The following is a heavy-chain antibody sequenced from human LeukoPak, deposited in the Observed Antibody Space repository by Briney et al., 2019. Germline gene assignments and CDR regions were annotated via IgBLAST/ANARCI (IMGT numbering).Heavy chain of an antibody. CDR1: RGIFSSYV. CDR2: IIPILCIA. CDR3: ARERRIGQNIAVEATERSYYYGMDV. D-gene: IGHD1-26*01. J-gene: IGHJ6*02. Sequence: SSVQVSCQACRGIFSSYVISGVRQAAGRGVDWMGRIIPILCIANYVQKFRGRVTITADKSTKTAYIAVSRLRSEDTDVYYCARERRIGQNIAVEATERSYYYGMDVWGQGTPVTVSS. V-gene: IGHV1-69*04.